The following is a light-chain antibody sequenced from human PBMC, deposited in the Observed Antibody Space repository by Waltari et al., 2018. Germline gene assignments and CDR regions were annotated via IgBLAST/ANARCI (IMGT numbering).Light chain of an antibody. Sequence: QTVVTQEPSLSVSPGGTVTLTCALSSGSVSFTSYPTWYQQTPGQAPRTLMHKGNSRSSGVPDRFSGSILGNKAALTITGAQAEEESDYYCSLYMGSGIWVFGGGTKLTVL. CDR3: SLYMGSGIWV. CDR1: SGSVSFTSY. J-gene: IGLJ3*02. V-gene: IGLV8-61*01. CDR2: KGN.